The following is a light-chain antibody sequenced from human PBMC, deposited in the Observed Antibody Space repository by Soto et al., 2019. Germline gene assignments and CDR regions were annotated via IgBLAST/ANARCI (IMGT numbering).Light chain of an antibody. V-gene: IGLV1-44*01. CDR1: TSDIGTNA. J-gene: IGLJ1*01. CDR3: ATSHESFYV. Sequence: QSVLTQPPSASGTPGQIVTVSCSGSTSDIGTNAVNWFQHLPGTAPRLLIYTNNQRPSGVPDRFSGSKSGTSASLAISGLHSEDEDHYYCATSHESFYVFGTGTKVTV. CDR2: TNN.